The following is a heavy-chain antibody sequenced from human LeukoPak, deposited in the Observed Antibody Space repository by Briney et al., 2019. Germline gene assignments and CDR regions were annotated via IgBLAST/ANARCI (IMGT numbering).Heavy chain of an antibody. V-gene: IGHV3-23*01. CDR2: ISGSGGST. Sequence: GGSLRLSCAASGFTFSSYAMSWVRQAPGKGLEWVSAISGSGGSTYYADSVKGRFTISRDNSKNTLYLQMNSLRAKDTAVYYCAKGSLGYCSGGSCPYYYYYGMDVWGQGTTVTVSS. D-gene: IGHD2-15*01. CDR1: GFTFSSYA. J-gene: IGHJ6*02. CDR3: AKGSLGYCSGGSCPYYYYYGMDV.